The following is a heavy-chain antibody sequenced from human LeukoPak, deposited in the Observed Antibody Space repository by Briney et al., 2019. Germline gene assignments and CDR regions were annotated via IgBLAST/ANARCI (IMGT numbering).Heavy chain of an antibody. D-gene: IGHD4-23*01. Sequence: GGSLRPSCAASGFTFSSYAMSWVRQAPGKGLEWDSAISGSGGSTYYADSVKGRFTISRDNSKNTLYLQMNSLRAEDTAVYYCAKSAHYGGNTLFDYWGQGTLVTVSS. CDR3: AKSAHYGGNTLFDY. CDR1: GFTFSSYA. CDR2: ISGSGGST. V-gene: IGHV3-23*01. J-gene: IGHJ4*02.